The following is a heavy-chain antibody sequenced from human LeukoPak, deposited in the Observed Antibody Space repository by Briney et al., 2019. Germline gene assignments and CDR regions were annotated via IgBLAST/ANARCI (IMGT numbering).Heavy chain of an antibody. D-gene: IGHD2-2*01. V-gene: IGHV1-8*03. CDR1: GYTFSNYD. CDR3: ASKATLGVVVPAATYYYYMDV. Sequence: ASVKVSCKVSGYTFSNYDINWVRQATGQGLEWMGWMNPNSGNTGYAQKFQGRVTITRNTSISTAYMELSSLRSEDTAVYYCASKATLGVVVPAATYYYYMDVWGKGTTVTVSS. CDR2: MNPNSGNT. J-gene: IGHJ6*03.